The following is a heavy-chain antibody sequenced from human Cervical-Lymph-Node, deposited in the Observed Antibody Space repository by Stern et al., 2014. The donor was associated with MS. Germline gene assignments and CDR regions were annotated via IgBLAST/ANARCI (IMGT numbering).Heavy chain of an antibody. Sequence: EVQLVETGGGVVQTGGSLRLSCVASGFTFRNYWMHWVRQGPGTGLVWVDRMNLCVTTLTHADRVKGRFTISRDNAKNTLYLQMNSLRVEDTAVYYCTKDTYGPEDYWGQGTSVTVSS. J-gene: IGHJ4*02. CDR3: TKDTYGPEDY. CDR1: GFTFRNYW. D-gene: IGHD3-10*01. CDR2: MNLCVTTL. V-gene: IGHV3-74*02.